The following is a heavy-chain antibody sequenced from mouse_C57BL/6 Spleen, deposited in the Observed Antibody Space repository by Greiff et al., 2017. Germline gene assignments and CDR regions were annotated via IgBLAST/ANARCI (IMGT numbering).Heavy chain of an antibody. CDR3: ARKGASYGGDYAMDD. Sequence: VMLMESGPGILQSSQTLSLTCSFSGFSLSTSGMGVSWIRQPSGKGLEWLAHIYWDDDKRSNPSLKSRLTISKDTSRNQVFLKITSVDTADTATYYCARKGASYGGDYAMDDWGQGTSVTVSS. D-gene: IGHD1-1*01. CDR1: GFSLSTSGMG. J-gene: IGHJ4*01. V-gene: IGHV8-12*01. CDR2: IYWDDDK.